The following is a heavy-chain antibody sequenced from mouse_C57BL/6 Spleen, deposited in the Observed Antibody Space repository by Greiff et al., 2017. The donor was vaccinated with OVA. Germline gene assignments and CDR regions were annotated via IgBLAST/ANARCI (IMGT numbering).Heavy chain of an antibody. D-gene: IGHD2-12*01. J-gene: IGHJ4*01. Sequence: QVQLQQPGAELVKPGASVKLSCKASGYTFTSYWMHWVKQRPGQGLEWIGMIHPNSGSTNYNEKFKSKATLTVDKSSSTAYMQLSSLTSEDSAVYYCARSDDAPYYYAMDYWGQGTSVTVSS. CDR3: ARSDDAPYYYAMDY. CDR1: GYTFTSYW. CDR2: IHPNSGST. V-gene: IGHV1-64*01.